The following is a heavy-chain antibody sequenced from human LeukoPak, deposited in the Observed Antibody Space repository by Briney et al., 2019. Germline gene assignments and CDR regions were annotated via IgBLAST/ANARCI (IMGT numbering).Heavy chain of an antibody. V-gene: IGHV1-18*01. CDR3: ARSHSRTYYYGSGSYYKSPYYYYYGMDV. CDR2: ISAYNGNT. J-gene: IGHJ6*02. CDR1: GYTFTSYG. D-gene: IGHD3-10*01. Sequence: RASVKVSCKASGYTFTSYGISWVRQAPGQGLEWMGWISAYNGNTNYAQKLQGRVTMTTDTSTSTAYMELRSLRSDDTAVYYCARSHSRTYYYGSGSYYKSPYYYYYGMDVWGQGTTVTASS.